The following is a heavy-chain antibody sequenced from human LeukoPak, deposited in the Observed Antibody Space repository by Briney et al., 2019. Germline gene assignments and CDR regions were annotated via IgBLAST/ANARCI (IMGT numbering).Heavy chain of an antibody. Sequence: ASETLSLTCTVSGGSISSGAYYWTWIRQPPGKGLEWIAYIYYSGSTYYNPSVKSRVTISVDTSKNQFSLKLSSVTAADTAVYYCARAPRALRYFDWSPGPFDYWGQGSLVTVSS. J-gene: IGHJ4*02. CDR3: ARAPRALRYFDWSPGPFDY. V-gene: IGHV4-30-4*01. D-gene: IGHD3-9*01. CDR1: GGSISSGAYY. CDR2: IYYSGST.